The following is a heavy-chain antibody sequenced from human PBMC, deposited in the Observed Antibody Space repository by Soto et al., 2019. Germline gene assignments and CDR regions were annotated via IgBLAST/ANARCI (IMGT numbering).Heavy chain of an antibody. CDR3: ARKEWELTAVAGEMDY. Sequence: QVQLVESGGGVVRPGGSLRPPGAAPGLTFSSYGWTGVRQAQGRGRGGVAVISYDGSNKYYADSVKGRFTISRDNSKNTLYLQMNSLRAEDTAVYYCARKEWELTAVAGEMDYWGQGTLVTVSS. J-gene: IGHJ4*02. D-gene: IGHD6-19*01. V-gene: IGHV3-30*03. CDR1: GLTFSSYG. CDR2: ISYDGSNK.